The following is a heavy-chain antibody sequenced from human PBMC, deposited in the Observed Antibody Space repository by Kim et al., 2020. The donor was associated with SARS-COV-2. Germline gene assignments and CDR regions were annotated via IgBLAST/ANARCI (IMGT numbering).Heavy chain of an antibody. V-gene: IGHV4-61*01. CDR3: ARRSGYTYGHAEDWFDP. J-gene: IGHJ5*02. Sequence: SETLSLTCTVSGGSVSNENYYWSWIRQPPGKGLEWIGYTYYSGSTKYNPSLKSRDTISADTPKNQFSLKLSSVTAADTAVYYCARRSGYTYGHAEDWFDPWGQGTLVTVSS. CDR2: TYYSGST. D-gene: IGHD5-18*01. CDR1: GGSVSNENYY.